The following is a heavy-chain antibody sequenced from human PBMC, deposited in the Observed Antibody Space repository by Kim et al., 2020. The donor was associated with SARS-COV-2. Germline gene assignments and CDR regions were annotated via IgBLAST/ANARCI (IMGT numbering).Heavy chain of an antibody. Sequence: TSYNPSLKSRVTISVDTSKNQFSLKRSSVTAADTAVYYCARSKIAAAGNDWGQGTLVTVSS. CDR2: T. J-gene: IGHJ4*02. CDR3: ARSKIAAAGND. V-gene: IGHV4-59*01. D-gene: IGHD6-13*01.